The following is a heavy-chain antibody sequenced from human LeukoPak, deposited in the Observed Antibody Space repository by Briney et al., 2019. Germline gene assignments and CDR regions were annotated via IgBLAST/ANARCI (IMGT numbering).Heavy chain of an antibody. V-gene: IGHV4-59*01. CDR3: ARVPVRYCSSTSCHYGGFDY. D-gene: IGHD2-2*01. CDR1: GRSISSYY. Sequence: SETLSLTCTLSGRSISSYYWSWIRQPPGKGLEWIGYIYYSGSTNYNPSLKSRVTISVDTSKNQFSLKLSSVTAADTAVYYCARVPVRYCSSTSCHYGGFDYWGQGTLVTVSS. CDR2: IYYSGST. J-gene: IGHJ4*02.